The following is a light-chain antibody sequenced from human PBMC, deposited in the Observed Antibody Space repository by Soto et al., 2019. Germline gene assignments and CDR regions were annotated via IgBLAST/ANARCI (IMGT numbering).Light chain of an antibody. V-gene: IGKV1-27*01. CDR2: AAS. Sequence: DIQMTQSPSSLSASVGDRVTITCRTSQGISDFLAWYQQKPGKAPKLLISAASTLHSGVPSRFSGSGSGTHFTLAISSLQPEDVATYYCQKYNSAPLTFGGGTKVEIK. CDR3: QKYNSAPLT. CDR1: QGISDF. J-gene: IGKJ4*01.